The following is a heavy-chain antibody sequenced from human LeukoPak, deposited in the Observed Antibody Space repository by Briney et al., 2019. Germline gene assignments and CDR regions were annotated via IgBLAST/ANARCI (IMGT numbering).Heavy chain of an antibody. CDR3: ARDMWELLNYYGMDV. CDR1: GFTFSSYA. CDR2: ISYDGSNK. V-gene: IGHV3-30-3*01. D-gene: IGHD1-26*01. J-gene: IGHJ6*02. Sequence: GRSLRLSCAASGFTFSSYAMHWVRQAPGKGLEWVAVISYDGSNKYYADSVKGRFTISRDNSKNTLYLQTNSLRAEDTAVYYCARDMWELLNYYGMDVWGQGTTVTVSS.